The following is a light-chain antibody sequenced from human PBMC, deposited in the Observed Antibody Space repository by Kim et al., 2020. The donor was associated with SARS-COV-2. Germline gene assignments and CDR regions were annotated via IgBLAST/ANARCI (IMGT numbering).Light chain of an antibody. V-gene: IGLV3-19*01. CDR3: NSRDSSGNHVL. CDR2: GKN. Sequence: SSELTQDPAVSVALGQTVRITCQGDSLRSYYASWYQQKPGQAPVLVIYGKNNRPSGIPDRFSGSSSGNTASLTTTGAQAEDEADYYCNSRDSSGNHVLFGGGTQLTVL. CDR1: SLRSYY. J-gene: IGLJ2*01.